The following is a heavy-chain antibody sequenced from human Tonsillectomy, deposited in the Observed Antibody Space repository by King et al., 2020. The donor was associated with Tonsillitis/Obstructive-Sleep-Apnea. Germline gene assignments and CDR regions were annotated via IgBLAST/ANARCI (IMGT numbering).Heavy chain of an antibody. J-gene: IGHJ4*02. D-gene: IGHD4-17*01. Sequence: MQLQESGPGLVKPSETLSLTCTVSGGSISSSSYYWGWIRQPPGQGLEWIGSIYYSGSTYYNPSLKSRVTISVDTSKNQFSLKLSSVTAADTAVYYCARLSTGTGGFDYWGQGTLVTVSS. CDR2: IYYSGST. CDR1: GGSISSSSYY. CDR3: ARLSTGTGGFDY. V-gene: IGHV4-39*01.